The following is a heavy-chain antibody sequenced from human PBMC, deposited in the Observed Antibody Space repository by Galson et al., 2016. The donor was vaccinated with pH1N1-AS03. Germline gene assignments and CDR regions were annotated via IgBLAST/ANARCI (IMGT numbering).Heavy chain of an antibody. CDR1: GGSISSTTYH. CDR2: IYANGAT. Sequence: TLSLTCTVSGGSISSTTYHWTWIRQSAGKGLEWIGYIYANGATNHNPSLKSRVTISLDPSRNQFSLRLSSVTAADTAVYYCVMDTTTWMRFDYWGQGVLVIVSS. CDR3: VMDTTTWMRFDY. J-gene: IGHJ4*02. D-gene: IGHD1-1*01. V-gene: IGHV4-61*09.